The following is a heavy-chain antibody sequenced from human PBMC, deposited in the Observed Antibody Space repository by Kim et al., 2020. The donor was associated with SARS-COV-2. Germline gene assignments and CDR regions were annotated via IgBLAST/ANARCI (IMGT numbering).Heavy chain of an antibody. CDR1: GFTFSSYT. V-gene: IGHV3-21*01. D-gene: IGHD1-26*01. CDR2: ISTTSSYL. CDR3: TRGRFAEHHFDQ. J-gene: IGHJ4*02. Sequence: GGSLRLSCAASGFTFSSYTMEWVRQAPGKGLEWVSSISTTSSYLYYGDSLKGRFTISRDNAENSLYLQINSLRAEDTAVYYCTRGRFAEHHFDQWGQGTLVTVSS.